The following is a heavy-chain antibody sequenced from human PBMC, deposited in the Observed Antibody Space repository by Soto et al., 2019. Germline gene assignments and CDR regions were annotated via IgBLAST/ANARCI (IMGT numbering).Heavy chain of an antibody. CDR1: GASITYGGYS. J-gene: IGHJ4*02. CDR2: INHLETT. CDR3: ARGGGSDSFDY. V-gene: IGHV4-30-2*01. D-gene: IGHD1-26*01. Sequence: QLQLHESGSGLVKPSQTLSLTCTVSGASITYGGYSWSWIRQTPGKGLEWIGYINHLETTFYNPSFESLRSLSIDRAKNQFSLNLNSMSAADRAVYFCARGGGSDSFDYWGQGILVTVSS.